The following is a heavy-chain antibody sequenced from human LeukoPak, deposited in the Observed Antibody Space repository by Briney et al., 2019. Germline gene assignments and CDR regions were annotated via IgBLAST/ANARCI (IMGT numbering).Heavy chain of an antibody. V-gene: IGHV3-7*03. J-gene: IGHJ5*02. D-gene: IGHD2-2*01. Sequence: TGGSLSLSCAASGFTFSNYWMSWVRQAPGKGLEWVANIKPDGSEKYYVDSVKGRFTISRDNAKNSLYLQMNSLRAEDTAVYYCVRELHCTSTSCYAKSWLDPWGQGTLVTVSS. CDR3: VRELHCTSTSCYAKSWLDP. CDR2: IKPDGSEK. CDR1: GFTFSNYW.